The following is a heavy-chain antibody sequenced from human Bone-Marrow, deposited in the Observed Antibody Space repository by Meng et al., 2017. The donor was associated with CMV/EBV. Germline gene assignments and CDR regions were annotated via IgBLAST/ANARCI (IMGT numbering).Heavy chain of an antibody. V-gene: IGHV4-59*01. D-gene: IGHD3-22*01. CDR3: AREVYDSSNNYYRFDY. CDR1: GGSISSYY. Sequence: SETLSPTCPLSGGSISSYYWRWIRQPPGKGVEWIGYIYYSGSTNYNPSLKSRDTISVHTSKNQLSLKLSSVTAVDTAVYYCAREVYDSSNNYYRFDYWGQGTLVTVSS. J-gene: IGHJ4*02. CDR2: IYYSGST.